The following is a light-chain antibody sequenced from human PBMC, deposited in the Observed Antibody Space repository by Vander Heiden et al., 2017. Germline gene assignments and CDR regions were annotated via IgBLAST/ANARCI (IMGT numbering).Light chain of an antibody. CDR3: SSFAGSRV. J-gene: IGLJ3*02. V-gene: IGLV2-8*01. CDR1: SSDIGAYNY. Sequence: QSALTQPPSASGSPGQSVTISCTGTSSDIGAYNYVSWYQQYAGKAPKLMIYEVNKRPSGVPDRFSGSKFGNTACLTVSGLQAEDEADYYCSSFAGSRVFGGGTKLTVL. CDR2: EVN.